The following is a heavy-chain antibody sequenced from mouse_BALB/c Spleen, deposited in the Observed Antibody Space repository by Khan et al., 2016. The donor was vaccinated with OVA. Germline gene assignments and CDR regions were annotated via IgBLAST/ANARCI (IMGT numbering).Heavy chain of an antibody. V-gene: IGHV5-6-5*01. CDR3: ARDYGFDY. CDR2: ISTGGST. Sequence: EVELVESGGGLVTPGRSLKVSCAASGFTFSNYAMSWVRQTPEKRLEWVASISTGGSTYYPDSVKGRVTISRENTRTILYLQMSSLRSGDTAMYYCARDYGFDYWGQGTLVTVSA. CDR1: GFTFSNYA. J-gene: IGHJ3*01. D-gene: IGHD1-1*01.